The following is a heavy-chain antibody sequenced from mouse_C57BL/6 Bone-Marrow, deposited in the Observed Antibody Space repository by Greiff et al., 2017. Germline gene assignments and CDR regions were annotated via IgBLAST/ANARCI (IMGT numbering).Heavy chain of an antibody. CDR3: ARGGAQATDY. CDR2: INPNNGGT. D-gene: IGHD3-2*02. J-gene: IGHJ2*01. CDR1: GYTFTDYN. Sequence: EVKLQESGPELVKPGASVKMSCKASGYTFTDYNMHWVKQSHGKSLEWIGYINPNNGGTSYNQKFKGKATLTVNKSSSTAYMELRSLTSEDSAVYYCARGGAQATDYWGQGTTLTVSS. V-gene: IGHV1-22*01.